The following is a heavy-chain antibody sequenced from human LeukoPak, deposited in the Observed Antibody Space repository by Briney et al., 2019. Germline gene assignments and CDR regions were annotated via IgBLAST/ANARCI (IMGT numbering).Heavy chain of an antibody. D-gene: IGHD3-22*01. Sequence: GGSLRLSCAASGFTFSSYWMHWVRQAPGKGLVWVSRINSDGSSTSYADSVKGRFTISRDNAKNTLYLQMNSLRAEDTAVYYCAKDSTMIVMRGVGVYWYFDLWGRGTLVTVSS. CDR1: GFTFSSYW. CDR2: INSDGSST. J-gene: IGHJ2*01. CDR3: AKDSTMIVMRGVGVYWYFDL. V-gene: IGHV3-74*01.